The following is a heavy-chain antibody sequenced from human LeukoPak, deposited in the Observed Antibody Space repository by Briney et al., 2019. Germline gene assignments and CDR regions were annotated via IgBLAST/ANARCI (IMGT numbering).Heavy chain of an antibody. CDR2: IYYSGST. J-gene: IGHJ5*02. Sequence: SETLSLTCSVCGGSISSYYLSWIRQPPGKGLEWFGYIYYSGSTNYNPSLKSRVTISVDTSKNQFSLKLSSVTAADTAVYYCARSDTYYYDSSAYPNWFAPWGQCTLVTVSS. V-gene: IGHV4-59*01. D-gene: IGHD3-22*01. CDR1: GGSISSYY. CDR3: ARSDTYYYDSSAYPNWFAP.